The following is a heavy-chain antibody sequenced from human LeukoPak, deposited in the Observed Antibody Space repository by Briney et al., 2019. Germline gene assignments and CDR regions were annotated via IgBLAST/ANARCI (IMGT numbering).Heavy chain of an antibody. D-gene: IGHD1-26*01. Sequence: PSETLSLTCAVYGGSLSDYYWNWIRQPPGKGLEWIGYVFHTGSTNYNPSLKSRVTISVDTSKNQFSLKLSSGTAADTAVYYCARDRGSQPFIDYWGQGTLVTVSS. CDR1: GGSLSDYY. CDR3: ARDRGSQPFIDY. J-gene: IGHJ4*02. V-gene: IGHV4-59*01. CDR2: VFHTGST.